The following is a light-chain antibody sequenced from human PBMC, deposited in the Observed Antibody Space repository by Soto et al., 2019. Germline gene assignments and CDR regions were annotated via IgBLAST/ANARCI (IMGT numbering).Light chain of an antibody. V-gene: IGLV2-14*01. CDR3: SSYTSSSTLV. CDR2: EVS. CDR1: SSDVGGYNY. J-gene: IGLJ1*01. Sequence: QSALTQPASVSGSPGQSITISCTGTSSDVGGYNYVSWYQQHPGKAPKLMIYEVSNRPSGVSNRFSGSKSGNTASLTISGLPAEDEADYYCSSYTSSSTLVFGTGTKVTV.